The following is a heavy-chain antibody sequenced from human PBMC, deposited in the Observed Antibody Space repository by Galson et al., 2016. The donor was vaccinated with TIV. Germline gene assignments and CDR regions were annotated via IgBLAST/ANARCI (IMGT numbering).Heavy chain of an antibody. D-gene: IGHD4-17*01. CDR3: ARDRPDYDDRYSFDY. CDR1: GDSISRGVYY. J-gene: IGHJ4*02. CDR2: SYYRGNT. V-gene: IGHV4-31*03. Sequence: LSLTCTVSGDSISRGVYYWSWIRQHPGQGLEWIGYSYYRGNTYYNPSLKSRVKISIDTTKKQFSLTLCSVPAADTAVYYCARDRPDYDDRYSFDYWGQGTLVTVSS.